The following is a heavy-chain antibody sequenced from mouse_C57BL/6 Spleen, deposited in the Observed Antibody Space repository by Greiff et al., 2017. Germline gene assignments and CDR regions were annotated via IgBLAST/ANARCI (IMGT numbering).Heavy chain of an antibody. CDR1: GFTFSDYC. J-gene: IGHJ3*01. CDR3: ARRDSDYYGSSSFAY. CDR2: ISNGGGST. V-gene: IGHV5-12*01. D-gene: IGHD1-1*01. Sequence: EVMLVESGGGLVQPGGSLKLSCAASGFTFSDYCMYWVRQTPEKRLEWVAYISNGGGSTYYPDTVKGRFTISRDNAKNTLYLQMSRLKSEDTAMYYCARRDSDYYGSSSFAYWGQGTLVTVSA.